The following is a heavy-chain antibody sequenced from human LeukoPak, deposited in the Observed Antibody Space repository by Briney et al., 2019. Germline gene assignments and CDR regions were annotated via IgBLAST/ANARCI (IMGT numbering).Heavy chain of an antibody. Sequence: GTSLRLSCAASGFTFSSYEMNWVRQAPGKGLEWVSYISSSGSTIYYADSVKGRFTISRDNAKNSLYLQMNSLRAEDTAVYYCARGRRPCSSTSCYMDAFDIWGQGTMVTVSS. CDR1: GFTFSSYE. CDR2: ISSSGSTI. V-gene: IGHV3-48*03. D-gene: IGHD2-2*02. CDR3: ARGRRPCSSTSCYMDAFDI. J-gene: IGHJ3*02.